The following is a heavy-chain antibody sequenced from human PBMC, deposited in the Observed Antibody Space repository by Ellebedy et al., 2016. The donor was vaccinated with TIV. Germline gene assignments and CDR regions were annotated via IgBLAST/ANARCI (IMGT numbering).Heavy chain of an antibody. CDR1: GFTVSRHW. V-gene: IGHV3-74*01. CDR2: INSDGSSP. J-gene: IGHJ6*02. CDR3: ARDAIGELLFNHGMDV. D-gene: IGHD3-10*01. Sequence: PGGSLRLSCAASGFTVSRHWMHWVRQAPGKGLVWVSRINSDGSSPTYADSVKGRFTIYRDNAKNTVYLQMNSLRAEDTGVYYGARDAIGELLFNHGMDVWGQGTTVAVSS.